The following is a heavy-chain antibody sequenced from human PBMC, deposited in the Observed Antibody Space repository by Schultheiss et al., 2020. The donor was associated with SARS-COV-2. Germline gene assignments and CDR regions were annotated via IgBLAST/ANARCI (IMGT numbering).Heavy chain of an antibody. J-gene: IGHJ4*02. CDR3: AREYYDFWSGYYTEKYYFDY. Sequence: GGSLRLSCAASGFTFTSYAMSWVRQAPGKGLEWVSAISGSGGSTYYADSVKGRFTISRDNAKNSLYLQMNSLRAEDTAVYYCAREYYDFWSGYYTEKYYFDYWGQGTLVTVSS. CDR1: GFTFTSYA. D-gene: IGHD3-3*01. CDR2: ISGSGGST. V-gene: IGHV3-21*01.